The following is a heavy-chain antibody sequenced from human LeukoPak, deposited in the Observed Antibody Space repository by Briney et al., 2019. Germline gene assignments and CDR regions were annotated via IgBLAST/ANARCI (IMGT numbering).Heavy chain of an antibody. CDR1: GFTFTSSA. J-gene: IGHJ6*02. CDR3: AAGSGSGSYYQYYYGMDV. V-gene: IGHV1-58*02. Sequence: ASVKVSCKASGFTFTSSAMQWVRQARGQRLELIGWIFVGSGNTNYAQKFQERVTITRDMSTSTAYMELSSLRSEDTAVYYCAAGSGSGSYYQYYYGMDVWGQGTTVTVSS. D-gene: IGHD3-10*01. CDR2: IFVGSGNT.